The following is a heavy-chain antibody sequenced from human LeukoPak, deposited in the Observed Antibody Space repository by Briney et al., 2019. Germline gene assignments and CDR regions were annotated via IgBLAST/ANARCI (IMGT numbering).Heavy chain of an antibody. CDR3: AREDWKWYFDV. V-gene: IGHV4-4*07. D-gene: IGHD1-1*01. CDR2: IYTSGAT. J-gene: IGHJ2*01. Sequence: PSETLSLTCIVSGGSIGHYYWSWIRQSAGNRLEWIGRIYTSGATHYNPSLQSRVAMSVDPSKNQFSLDLTPLTAADTAIYYCAREDWKWYFDVWGRGTVVTVS. CDR1: GGSIGHYY.